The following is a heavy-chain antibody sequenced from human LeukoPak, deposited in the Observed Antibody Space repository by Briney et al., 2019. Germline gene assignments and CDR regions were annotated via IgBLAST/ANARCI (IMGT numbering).Heavy chain of an antibody. V-gene: IGHV3-23*01. CDR3: ARRLVTAGITDFFDS. D-gene: IGHD2-2*01. CDR2: ISPGGGSI. J-gene: IGHJ4*02. Sequence: GGSLRLSCTASGFTFSDYSMSWVRQAPGEGLEWVSAISPGGGSITYADSVKGRFTISRDNSKSTLYLQMNGLTAEDTALYYCARRLVTAGITDFFDSWGEGTLV. CDR1: GFTFSDYS.